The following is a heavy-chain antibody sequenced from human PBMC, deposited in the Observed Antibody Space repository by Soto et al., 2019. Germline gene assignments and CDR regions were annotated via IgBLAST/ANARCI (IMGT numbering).Heavy chain of an antibody. D-gene: IGHD6-13*01. J-gene: IGHJ6*02. CDR3: ARVAAAPYYYYGMDV. CDR1: GFTFSSYA. V-gene: IGHV3-23*01. CDR2: IRSSGGRT. Sequence: GGSLRLSCAASGFTFSSYAMSWVRQAPGKGLEWVSVIRSSGGRTYYADSVKGRFTISRDNAKNTLYLQMNSLRAEDTAVYYCARVAAAPYYYYGMDVWGQGTTVTVSS.